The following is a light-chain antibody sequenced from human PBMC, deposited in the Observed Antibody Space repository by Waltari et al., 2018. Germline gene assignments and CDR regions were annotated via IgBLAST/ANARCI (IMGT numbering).Light chain of an antibody. J-gene: IGLJ2*01. V-gene: IGLV4-69*01. CDR3: QTWGAGIVV. Sequence: QLVLTQSPSASASLGASVKLTCTLSSGHSRYAIAWHQQQPLKGPRYLMKLNSDGSHSKGDGIPARFSGSSSGAERYLTISSLQSEDEADYYCQTWGAGIVVFGGGTKLTVL. CDR1: SGHSRYA. CDR2: LNSDGSH.